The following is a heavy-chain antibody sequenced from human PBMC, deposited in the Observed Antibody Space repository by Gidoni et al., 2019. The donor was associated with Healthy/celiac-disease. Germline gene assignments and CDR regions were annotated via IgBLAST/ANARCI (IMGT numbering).Heavy chain of an antibody. CDR1: GFTFSNAW. Sequence: VQLVESGGGLVKPGGSLRLSCAASGFTFSNAWMSWVRQAPGKGLEWVGRIKSKTDGGTTDYAAPVKGRFTISRDDSKNTLYLQMNSLKTEDTAVYYCTTEEVGVVAANGYWGQGTLVTVSS. D-gene: IGHD2-15*01. CDR3: TTEEVGVVAANGY. J-gene: IGHJ4*02. V-gene: IGHV3-15*01. CDR2: IKSKTDGGTT.